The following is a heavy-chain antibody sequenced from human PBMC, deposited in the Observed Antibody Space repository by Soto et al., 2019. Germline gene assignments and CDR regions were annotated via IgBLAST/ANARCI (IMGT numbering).Heavy chain of an antibody. V-gene: IGHV1-18*01. CDR3: ARDMVPVVNYYYGMDV. J-gene: IGHJ6*02. CDR2: ISAYNGNT. CDR1: GYTFTSYG. D-gene: IGHD2-2*01. Sequence: VAAVKVSCKASGYTFTSYGISWVRQAPGQGLEWMGWISAYNGNTNYAQKLQGRVTMTTDTSTSTAYMELRSLRSDDTAVYYCARDMVPVVNYYYGMDVWGQGTTVTVSS.